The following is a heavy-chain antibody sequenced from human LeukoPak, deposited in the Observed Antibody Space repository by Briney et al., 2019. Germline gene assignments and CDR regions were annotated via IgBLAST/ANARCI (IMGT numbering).Heavy chain of an antibody. CDR3: AREGELPAAIFRWKISDYYYGMDV. D-gene: IGHD2-2*01. J-gene: IGHJ6*02. CDR2: INHSGST. CDR1: GGSFSGYY. V-gene: IGHV4-34*01. Sequence: PSETLSLTCAVYGGSFSGYYWSWIRQPPGKGLEWIGEINHSGSTNYNPSLKSRVTISVDTSKNQFSLKLSSVTAADTAVYYCAREGELPAAIFRWKISDYYYGMDVWGQGTTVTVSS.